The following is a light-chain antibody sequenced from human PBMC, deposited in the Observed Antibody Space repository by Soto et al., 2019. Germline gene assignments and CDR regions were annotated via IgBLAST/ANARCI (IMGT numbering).Light chain of an antibody. CDR2: GAF. CDR3: QQRNNWPRVT. V-gene: IGKV3-11*01. J-gene: IGKJ5*01. CDR1: PSVTSY. Sequence: EIVLTHSPATRSSPSGQRATISTRVSPSVTSYLAWYQQKPGQAPRLLNYGAFNRATGIPARFSGSGSGTDFTLTICSLEPEDFAVYYCQQRNNWPRVTFGQGTRLEIK.